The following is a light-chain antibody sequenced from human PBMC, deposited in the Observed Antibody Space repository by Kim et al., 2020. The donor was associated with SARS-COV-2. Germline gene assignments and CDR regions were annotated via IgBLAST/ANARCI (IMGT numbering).Light chain of an antibody. V-gene: IGLV1-40*01. Sequence: QSVLTQPPSVSGAPGQTVTISCTGSSSNIGADYDVHWYQRVPGTAPKLLIYGNTNRPAGVPDRFSGSKSGTSASLAISGLLPEDEADYYCQSYDITLSDSRVFGGGTKVTVL. CDR2: GNT. CDR1: SSNIGADYD. J-gene: IGLJ3*02. CDR3: QSYDITLSDSRV.